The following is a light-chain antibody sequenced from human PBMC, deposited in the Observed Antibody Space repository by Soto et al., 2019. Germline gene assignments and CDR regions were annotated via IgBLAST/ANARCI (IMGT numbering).Light chain of an antibody. Sequence: DIQMTQSPSTLSASVGDRVTITCRASQSISSWLAWYQQKPGKAPKLLIYDASSLESGVPSRFSVSGSGTEFTLTIRRMQPDDFANFYCQQYNSYSFGQGTKVEIK. V-gene: IGKV1-5*01. CDR2: DAS. CDR1: QSISSW. J-gene: IGKJ1*01. CDR3: QQYNSYS.